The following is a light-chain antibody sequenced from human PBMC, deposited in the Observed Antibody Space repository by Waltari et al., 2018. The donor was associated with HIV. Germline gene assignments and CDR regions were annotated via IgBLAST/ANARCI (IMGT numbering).Light chain of an antibody. CDR3: SSYTSSSFVV. CDR2: EVS. Sequence: QSALTQPASVSGSPGQSITISCTGTSSDVGGYNYVSWYQQHPGKAPKLMIYEVSNRPSGVSNRFSGSKSGNTASLTISVLQAQDEADYYCSSYTSSSFVVFGGGTKLTVL. CDR1: SSDVGGYNY. J-gene: IGLJ2*01. V-gene: IGLV2-14*01.